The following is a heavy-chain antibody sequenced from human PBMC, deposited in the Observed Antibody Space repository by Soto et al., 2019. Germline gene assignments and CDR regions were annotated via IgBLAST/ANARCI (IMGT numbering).Heavy chain of an antibody. D-gene: IGHD3-22*01. CDR1: GGSISSGGYY. Sequence: SETLSLTCTVSGGSISSGGYYWSWIRQHPGKGLEWIGYIYYSGSTYYNPSLKSRVTISVDTSKNQFSLKLSSVTAADTAVYYCARDAHGRHDSGYWGQGTLVTVSS. CDR2: IYYSGST. CDR3: ARDAHGRHDSGY. J-gene: IGHJ4*02. V-gene: IGHV4-31*03.